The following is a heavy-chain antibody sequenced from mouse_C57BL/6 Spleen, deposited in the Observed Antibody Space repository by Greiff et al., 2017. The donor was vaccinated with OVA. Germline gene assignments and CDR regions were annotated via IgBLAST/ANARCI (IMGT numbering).Heavy chain of an antibody. J-gene: IGHJ3*01. V-gene: IGHV1-69*01. Sequence: VQLQQPGAELVMPGASVKLSCKASGYTFTSYWMHWVKQRPGQGLEWIGEIDPSDSYTNYNQKFKGKSTLTVDKSSSTAYMQLSSLTSEDSAVYYCARHYYGSGGWFAYWGQGTLVTVSA. CDR3: ARHYYGSGGWFAY. D-gene: IGHD1-1*01. CDR1: GYTFTSYW. CDR2: IDPSDSYT.